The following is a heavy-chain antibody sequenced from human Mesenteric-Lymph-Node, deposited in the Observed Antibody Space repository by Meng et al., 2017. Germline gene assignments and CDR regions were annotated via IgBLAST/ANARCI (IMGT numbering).Heavy chain of an antibody. CDR1: GGPISSYY. CDR3: AKEVSSSLYDYYYYGMDV. Sequence: LSLTCTVSGGPISSYYWSWIRQPPGKGLEWVSGISWNSGSIGYADSVKGRFTISRDNAKNSLYLQMNSLRAEDTALYYCAKEVSSSLYDYYYYGMDVWGQGTTVTVSS. D-gene: IGHD6-13*01. V-gene: IGHV3-9*01. J-gene: IGHJ6*02. CDR2: ISWNSGSI.